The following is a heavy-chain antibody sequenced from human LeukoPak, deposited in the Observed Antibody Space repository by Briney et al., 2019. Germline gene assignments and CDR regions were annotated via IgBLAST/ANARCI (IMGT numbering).Heavy chain of an antibody. Sequence: GSLRLSCAASGFTFSSYIMNWVRQAPGKGLEWVSSISSSSSYIYYADSVTGRFTISRDNSKNTLYLQMNSLRAEDTAVYYCAREDTFAPFSYWGQGTLVTVSS. J-gene: IGHJ4*02. CDR2: ISSSSSYI. CDR3: AREDTFAPFSY. D-gene: IGHD5-18*01. CDR1: GFTFSSYI. V-gene: IGHV3-21*04.